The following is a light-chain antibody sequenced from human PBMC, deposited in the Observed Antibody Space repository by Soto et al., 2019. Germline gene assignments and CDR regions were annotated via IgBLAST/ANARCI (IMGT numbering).Light chain of an antibody. CDR1: SSDVGGYNF. J-gene: IGLJ3*02. Sequence: QSVLTQPRSVSGSPGQSVTISCTGTSSDVGGYNFVSWYQQYPGKAPKLIIYDVRKRPSGVPDRFSGSKSGNAASLTISGLQAGDEADYYCCSYAGTYTLWVFGGGTKVTVL. CDR2: DVR. V-gene: IGLV2-11*01. CDR3: CSYAGTYTLWV.